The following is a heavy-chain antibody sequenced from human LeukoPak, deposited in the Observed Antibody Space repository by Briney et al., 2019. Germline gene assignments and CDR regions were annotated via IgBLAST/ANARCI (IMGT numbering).Heavy chain of an antibody. CDR2: LYYSGST. V-gene: IGHV4-31*03. J-gene: IGHJ4*02. CDR3: AREDITIHNPDY. CDR1: GGSISSGGYY. D-gene: IGHD3-9*01. Sequence: SETLSLTCTVSGGSISSGGYYWSWIRQHPGKGLEWIGYLYYSGSTYYNPSLKSRVSISVDTSKNQFSLRLSSVTAADTAVYYCAREDITIHNPDYWGQGTLVTVSS.